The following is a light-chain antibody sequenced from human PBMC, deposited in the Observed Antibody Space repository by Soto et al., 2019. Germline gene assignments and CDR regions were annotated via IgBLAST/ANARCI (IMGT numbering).Light chain of an antibody. J-gene: IGKJ1*01. V-gene: IGKV3-15*01. CDR3: QQYNSWPET. Sequence: IVMTQSPGTLSVSLGERATLFCRASQSVRSSLAWYQQKPGQAPRLFIYDASTRATGIPARFSGSGSGTEFTLTISSLQSEDFAVYYCQQYNSWPETFGQGTKVDIK. CDR2: DAS. CDR1: QSVRSS.